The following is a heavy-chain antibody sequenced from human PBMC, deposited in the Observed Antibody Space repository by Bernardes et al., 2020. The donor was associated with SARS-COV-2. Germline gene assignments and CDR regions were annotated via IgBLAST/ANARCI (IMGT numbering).Heavy chain of an antibody. CDR3: VKGSVAVAGVDY. CDR2: ISSDGDNT. Sequence: SLRLSCSASGFTFSSYALHWVRQAPGKGLEYVSAISSDGDNTYYADSVKGRFIISRDNSKNMLHLQMSSLRLEDTAMYYCVKGSVAVAGVDYWGQGTLVTVST. CDR1: GFTFSSYA. J-gene: IGHJ4*02. D-gene: IGHD6-19*01. V-gene: IGHV3-64D*06.